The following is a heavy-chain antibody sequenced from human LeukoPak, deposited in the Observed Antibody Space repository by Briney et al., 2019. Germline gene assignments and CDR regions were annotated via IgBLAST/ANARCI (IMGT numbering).Heavy chain of an antibody. Sequence: VRXXPGKGLELVANIRQDGNEKYYVYSVQGRFTLSRDNAKNSLYLQMDSLRAEDTAVYYCARDLPHWGQGTLVTVSS. CDR3: ARDLPH. CDR2: IRQDGNEK. J-gene: IGHJ4*02. V-gene: IGHV3-7*03.